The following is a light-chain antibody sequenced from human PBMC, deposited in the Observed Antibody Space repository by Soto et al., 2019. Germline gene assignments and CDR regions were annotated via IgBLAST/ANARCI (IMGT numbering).Light chain of an antibody. CDR2: DDK. CDR1: NIGTKS. J-gene: IGLJ1*01. V-gene: IGLV3-21*02. CDR3: QVCERFSDHNFV. Sequence: LTQPPSVSVSPGQTASITCGGDNIGTKSVHWYQQRPGQAPVLVVYDDKKRPSGIPERFSGSNSGNTATLTISGVETGDEADYYCQVCERFSDHNFVFGDGTKVTVL.